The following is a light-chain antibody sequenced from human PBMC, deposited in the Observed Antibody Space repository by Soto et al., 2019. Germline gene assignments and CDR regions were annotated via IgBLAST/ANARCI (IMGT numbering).Light chain of an antibody. CDR2: AAS. CDR1: QSISNY. CDR3: QQSYTTPIT. Sequence: DIQMTQSPSSLSASVGDRVTITCRASQSISNYLNWYQQKPGKAPKLLLYAASSLQSGVPSRFSGSVSGTDFTLPISSLQPEDFATDYCQQSYTTPITFGQGTRLEIK. J-gene: IGKJ5*01. V-gene: IGKV1-39*01.